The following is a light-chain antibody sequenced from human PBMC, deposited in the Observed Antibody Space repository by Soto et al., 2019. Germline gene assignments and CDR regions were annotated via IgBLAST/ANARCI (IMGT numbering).Light chain of an antibody. CDR3: QQYDIWPSYT. CDR1: QNVSSN. CDR2: GTS. Sequence: EIVMTQSPATLSVSPGEGAILSCRASQNVSSNLAWYQQKPGQAPRLLIYGTSTRATGVPARFSGSGSGTEFTLTVSSLQSEDFAVYYCQQYDIWPSYTFGQGTNLEIK. J-gene: IGKJ2*01. V-gene: IGKV3-15*01.